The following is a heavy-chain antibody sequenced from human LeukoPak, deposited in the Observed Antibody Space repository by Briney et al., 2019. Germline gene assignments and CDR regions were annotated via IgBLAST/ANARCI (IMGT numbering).Heavy chain of an antibody. CDR1: GFTFSSYS. CDR2: ISSSSSTI. J-gene: IGHJ5*02. CDR3: ARDAYDSSGYSRWFDP. V-gene: IGHV3-48*04. D-gene: IGHD3-22*01. Sequence: GGSLRLSCAASGFTFSSYSMNWVRQAPGKGLEWVSYISSSSSTIYYADSVKGRFTISRDNAKNSLYLEMNRLRAEDTAVYYCARDAYDSSGYSRWFDPWGQGTLVTVSS.